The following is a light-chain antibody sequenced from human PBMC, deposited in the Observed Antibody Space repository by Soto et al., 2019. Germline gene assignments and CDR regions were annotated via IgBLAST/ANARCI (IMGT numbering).Light chain of an antibody. CDR1: SSDVGSYNY. CDR3: SSYTSSSSYV. J-gene: IGLJ1*01. V-gene: IGLV2-14*01. CDR2: DVS. Sequence: QSVLTQPASMSGSPGQSITISCTGTSSDVGSYNYVSWYQQHPGKAPKLMIYDVSNRPSGVSNRFSGSKSGNTASLTISGLQAEDEADYYCSSYTSSSSYVFGTGTKLTVL.